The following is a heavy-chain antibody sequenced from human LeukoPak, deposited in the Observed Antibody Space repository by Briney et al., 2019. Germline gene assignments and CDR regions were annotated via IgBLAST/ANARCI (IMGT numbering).Heavy chain of an antibody. V-gene: IGHV1-46*01. D-gene: IGHD1-1*01. CDR3: ARGLPRLARHHTRTYYMDV. J-gene: IGHJ6*03. Sequence: GASVKVSCKASGYTFTSYYMHWVRQAPGQGLEWMGIINPSGGSTSYAQKFQGRVTMTRDMSTSTVYMELSSLRSDDTAVYYCARGLPRLARHHTRTYYMDVWGKGTTVTVSS. CDR1: GYTFTSYY. CDR2: INPSGGST.